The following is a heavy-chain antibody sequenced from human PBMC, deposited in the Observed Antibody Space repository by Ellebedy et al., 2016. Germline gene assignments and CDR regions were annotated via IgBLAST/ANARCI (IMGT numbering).Heavy chain of an antibody. D-gene: IGHD1-26*01. CDR2: IKQDGSDK. J-gene: IGHJ4*02. CDR1: GFTFSNYW. V-gene: IGHV3-7*01. CDR3: ARVGGNYFDY. Sequence: GGSLRLSXAASGFTFSNYWMSWVRQAPGKGLEWVANIKQDGSDKYYVDSVKGRFTISRDNAKNSLYLQMNSLRAEDTAVYYCARVGGNYFDYWGQGTLVTVSS.